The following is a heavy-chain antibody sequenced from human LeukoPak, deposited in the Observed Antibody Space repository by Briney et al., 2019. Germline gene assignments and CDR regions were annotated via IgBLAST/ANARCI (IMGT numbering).Heavy chain of an antibody. CDR3: ARGHDGSGSYYKTAAFDY. D-gene: IGHD3-10*01. CDR1: GGSISSSNW. CDR2: IYHSGST. J-gene: IGHJ4*02. Sequence: SETLSLTCAVSGGSISSSNWWSWVRQPPGKGLEWIGEIYHSGSTNYNPSLKSRVTISVDKSKNRFSLKLRSVTAADTAVYYCARGHDGSGSYYKTAAFDYWGQGTLVTVSS. V-gene: IGHV4-4*02.